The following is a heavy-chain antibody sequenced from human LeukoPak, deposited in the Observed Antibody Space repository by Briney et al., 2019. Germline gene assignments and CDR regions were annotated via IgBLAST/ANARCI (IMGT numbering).Heavy chain of an antibody. CDR1: GYTFTGYY. J-gene: IGHJ4*02. V-gene: IGHV1-2*02. D-gene: IGHD3-22*01. Sequence: ASVKVSCKASGYTFTGYYMHWVRQAPGQGLEWMGWINPNSGGTNYAQKFQGRVTMTRDTSISTAYMELSRLRSDDTAVYYCATDKYYDSSASNDYWGQGTLVTVSS. CDR2: INPNSGGT. CDR3: ATDKYYDSSASNDY.